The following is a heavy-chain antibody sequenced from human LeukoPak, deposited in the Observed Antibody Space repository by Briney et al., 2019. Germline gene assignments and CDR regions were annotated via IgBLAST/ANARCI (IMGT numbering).Heavy chain of an antibody. V-gene: IGHV4-39*01. CDR1: GGSITISNTYY. J-gene: IGHJ2*01. D-gene: IGHD4-17*01. CDR2: IYYSGTT. Sequence: SETLSLTCTVSGGSITISNTYYWAWLRQPPGKGLEWIGSIYYSGTTHYNPSLKSRVTISVDTSKNQLSLKLGSVTAADTAVYYCARDYGDYPYWYFDPWGRGTLVTVSS. CDR3: ARDYGDYPYWYFDP.